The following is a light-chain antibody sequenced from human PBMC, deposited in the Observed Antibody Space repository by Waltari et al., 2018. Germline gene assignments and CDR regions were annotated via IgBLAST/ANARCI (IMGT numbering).Light chain of an antibody. CDR2: VAS. J-gene: IGKJ4*01. V-gene: IGKV1-39*01. CDR1: QNIYNY. Sequence: DIYMTQPPPSLSASVGDRVTITCRASQNIYNYLSWYQQKPGKAPKLLIYVASTLHNGVPLRFSGSGSGTDFTLAISSLQPEDFASYYCQQTYTAPLSFGGGTKVEI. CDR3: QQTYTAPLS.